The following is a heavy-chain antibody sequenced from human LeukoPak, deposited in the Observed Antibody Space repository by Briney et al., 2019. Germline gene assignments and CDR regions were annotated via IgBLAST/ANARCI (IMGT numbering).Heavy chain of an antibody. CDR2: INPSGGST. Sequence: GASVKVSCKASGYTYTTYGITWVRQAPGQGLEWMGIINPSGGSTSYAQKFQGRVTMTRDTSTSTAYMELSSLRSEDTAVYYCRVTYYDFWSGRRYFDYWGQGTLVTVSS. CDR1: GYTYTTYG. D-gene: IGHD3-3*01. J-gene: IGHJ4*02. V-gene: IGHV1-46*01. CDR3: RVTYYDFWSGRRYFDY.